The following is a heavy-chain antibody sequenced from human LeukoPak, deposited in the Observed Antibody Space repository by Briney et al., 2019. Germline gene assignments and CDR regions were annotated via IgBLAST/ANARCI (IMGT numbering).Heavy chain of an antibody. Sequence: PGGSLRLSCTASGLTFNIYPMHWVRQAPGKGLEWVGVVWADGSNTYYGDSVKGRFTISRDNSENTLYLQMNSLRIDDTAVYYCARGLPGEGYWLDTWGQGTLVTVSS. J-gene: IGHJ5*02. CDR3: ARGLPGEGYWLDT. CDR2: VWADGSNT. CDR1: GLTFNIYP. V-gene: IGHV3-33*01. D-gene: IGHD2-15*01.